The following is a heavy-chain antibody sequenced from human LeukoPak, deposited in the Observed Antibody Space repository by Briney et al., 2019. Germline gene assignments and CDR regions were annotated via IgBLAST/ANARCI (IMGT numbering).Heavy chain of an antibody. CDR1: GFTFSSYW. D-gene: IGHD6-6*01. V-gene: IGHV3-7*03. CDR3: ARSSSSLTDPFDI. Sequence: GGSLRLSCAASGFTFSSYWMNWVRQAPGKGLEWVANIKQDGSEKYCVDSVKGRFTISRDNAKNSLYLQMNSLRAEDTAVYYCARSSSSLTDPFDIWGQGTMVTVSS. J-gene: IGHJ3*02. CDR2: IKQDGSEK.